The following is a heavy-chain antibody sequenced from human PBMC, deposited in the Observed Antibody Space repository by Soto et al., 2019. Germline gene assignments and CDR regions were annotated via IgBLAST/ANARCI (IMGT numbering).Heavy chain of an antibody. CDR3: ARDFDAGHGMDV. V-gene: IGHV3-21*01. D-gene: IGHD3-9*01. CDR2: IPSSSSYI. J-gene: IGHJ6*02. CDR1: GLTFSSYS. Sequence: GGSLRLSCAASGLTFSSYSMNWVRQAPGKGLEWVSSIPSSSSYIYYADSVKGRFTTSRDNAKNSLYLQMNSLRAEDTAVYYCARDFDAGHGMDVWGQGTTVTVSS.